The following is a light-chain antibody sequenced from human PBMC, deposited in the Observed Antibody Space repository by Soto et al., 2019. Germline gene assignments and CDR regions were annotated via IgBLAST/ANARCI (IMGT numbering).Light chain of an antibody. V-gene: IGKV3-20*01. J-gene: IGKJ4*01. Sequence: EIVLTQSPGTLSLSPGERATLSCRASQSVGTYLAWYEQKPGQAPRLLIYGASSRATGIPDRFSGSGSGTDFTLTISRLEPEDFAVYYCQQYGSSLGVTFGGGTKVDIK. CDR2: GAS. CDR3: QQYGSSLGVT. CDR1: QSVGTY.